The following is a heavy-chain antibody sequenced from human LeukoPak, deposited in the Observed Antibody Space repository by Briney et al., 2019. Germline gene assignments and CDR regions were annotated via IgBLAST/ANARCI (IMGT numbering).Heavy chain of an antibody. J-gene: IGHJ4*02. Sequence: GASVKVSCKASGYTFTSYYIHWVRQAPGQGLEWMGIINPSGGSTNYAQKFQGRVTMTRDTSTSTVYMELSSLRSEDTATYYCAKWTTTYLDYWGQGTLVTVSS. CDR2: INPSGGST. V-gene: IGHV1-46*01. D-gene: IGHD1-1*01. CDR3: AKWTTTYLDY. CDR1: GYTFTSYY.